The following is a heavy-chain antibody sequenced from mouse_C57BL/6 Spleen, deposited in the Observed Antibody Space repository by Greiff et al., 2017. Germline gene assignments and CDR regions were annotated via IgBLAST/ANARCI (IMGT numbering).Heavy chain of an antibody. Sequence: VQLQQSGADLVRPGASVTLSCKASGYTFTDYEMHWVKQTPVHGLEWIGAIDPETGGTAYNQKFKGKAILTADKSSSTAYMELRSLTSEDSAVYYCITTVEGAWGQGTTLTVSS. CDR1: GYTFTDYE. CDR3: ITTVEGA. D-gene: IGHD1-1*01. V-gene: IGHV1-15*01. CDR2: IDPETGGT. J-gene: IGHJ2*01.